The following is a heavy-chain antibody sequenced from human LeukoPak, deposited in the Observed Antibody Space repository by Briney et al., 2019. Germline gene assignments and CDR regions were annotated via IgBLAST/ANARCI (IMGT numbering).Heavy chain of an antibody. CDR1: GGSFSGYY. CDR2: INHSGST. V-gene: IGHV4-34*01. CDR3: ARGRIVVQKYYFDY. J-gene: IGHJ4*02. Sequence: PSETLSLTCAVYGGSFSGYYWSWIRQPPGKGLEWIGEINHSGSTNYNPSLKSRVTISVDTSKNQFSLKLSSVTAADTAVCYCARGRIVVQKYYFDYWGQGTLVTVSS. D-gene: IGHD1-26*01.